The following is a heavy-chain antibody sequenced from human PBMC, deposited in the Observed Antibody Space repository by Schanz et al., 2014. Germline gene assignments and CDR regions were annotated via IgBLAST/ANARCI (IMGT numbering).Heavy chain of an antibody. J-gene: IGHJ4*02. Sequence: QVHLVESGGGVVQPGRSVRLSCAASGFTFSRYGMHWVRQAPGKGLEWVAVISDDGSGKYYADSVKGRFTISRDNSKNMVFLQMTSLRAEDTAVYYCAKEKGGHSGYDLDSWGQGTMLIVSS. V-gene: IGHV3-30*18. D-gene: IGHD5-12*01. CDR3: AKEKGGHSGYDLDS. CDR1: GFTFSRYG. CDR2: ISDDGSGK.